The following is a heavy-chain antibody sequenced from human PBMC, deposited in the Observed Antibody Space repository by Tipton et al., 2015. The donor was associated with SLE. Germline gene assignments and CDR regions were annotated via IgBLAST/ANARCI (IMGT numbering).Heavy chain of an antibody. V-gene: IGHV4-39*01. CDR2: VHYSGST. D-gene: IGHD4-17*01. CDR3: ARVDYGDFDLDY. Sequence: TLSLTCTVSGGSVNFTTYYLGWIRQPPGKGLEWIGHVHYSGSTHYNPSPGTRVTISVDTSKNQFSLSLNSATAADTAVYYCARVDYGDFDLDYRGQGTLVTVSS. J-gene: IGHJ4*02. CDR1: GGSVNFTTYY.